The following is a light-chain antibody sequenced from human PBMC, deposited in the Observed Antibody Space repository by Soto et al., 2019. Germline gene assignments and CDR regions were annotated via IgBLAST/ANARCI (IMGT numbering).Light chain of an antibody. J-gene: IGLJ1*01. CDR3: SSYTTSNTRQIV. V-gene: IGLV2-14*03. CDR1: SSDVGGYNY. Sequence: QSALTQPASVSGSPGQSITISCTGTSSDVGGYNYVSWYQHHPGKAPKLMIFDVSNRPSGVSNLFSGSKSGNTASLAISGLQPEDEADYYCSSYTTSNTRQIVFGTGTKVTV. CDR2: DVS.